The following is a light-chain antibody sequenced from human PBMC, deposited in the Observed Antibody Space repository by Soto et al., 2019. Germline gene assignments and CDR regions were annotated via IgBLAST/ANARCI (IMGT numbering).Light chain of an antibody. CDR2: GNS. CDR3: QSYDSSLSGCVV. CDR1: SSNIGAGYD. Sequence: QSVLTQPPSVSGAPGQRVTISCTGSSSNIGAGYDVHWYQQLPGTAPKLLIYGNSNRPSGVPDRFSGSKSGTSASLAITGLQAEDEADYYCQSYDSSLSGCVVFGGGTKLPVL. V-gene: IGLV1-40*01. J-gene: IGLJ2*01.